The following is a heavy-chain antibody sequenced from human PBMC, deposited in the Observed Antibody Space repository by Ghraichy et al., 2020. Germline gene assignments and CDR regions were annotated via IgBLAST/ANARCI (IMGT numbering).Heavy chain of an antibody. J-gene: IGHJ5*02. CDR3: ARGRYWFDP. Sequence: LSLTCAVYGGSFSGYYWSWVRQPPGKGLEWIGEINHSGSTNYNPSLKSRVTISVDTSKNQFSLKLSSVTAADTAVYYCARGRYWFDPWGQGTLVTVSS. CDR2: INHSGST. V-gene: IGHV4-34*01. CDR1: GGSFSGYY.